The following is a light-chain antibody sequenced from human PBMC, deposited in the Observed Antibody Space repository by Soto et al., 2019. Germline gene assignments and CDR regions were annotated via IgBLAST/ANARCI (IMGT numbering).Light chain of an antibody. Sequence: QSVVTQPASVSGSPGQSVTISCTGASHDVGTYGLVSWYQQHPGKAPKLIIYEVSKRPSGVSDRYSGSMSGNTASLTISGLQAEDEADYYCCSYAVDIIFFVFGTGTKLTVL. J-gene: IGLJ1*01. V-gene: IGLV2-23*02. CDR3: CSYAVDIIFFV. CDR2: EVS. CDR1: SHDVGTYGL.